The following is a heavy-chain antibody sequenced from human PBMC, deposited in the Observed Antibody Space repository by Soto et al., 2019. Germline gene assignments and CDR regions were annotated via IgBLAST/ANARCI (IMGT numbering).Heavy chain of an antibody. Sequence: QVQLQESGPGLLRPSQTLSLTCTVSVDSIDSGDHSWSWIRQAPGKGLEWIGYIYYTGSTYSSPSLRDRVSISVDTSKNRFSLNLASVSAADTAVYYCARGSGSLVRGIRDSWGQGTLVTVSS. D-gene: IGHD3-10*01. J-gene: IGHJ5*01. V-gene: IGHV4-30-4*01. CDR1: VDSIDSGDHS. CDR3: ARGSGSLVRGIRDS. CDR2: IYYTGST.